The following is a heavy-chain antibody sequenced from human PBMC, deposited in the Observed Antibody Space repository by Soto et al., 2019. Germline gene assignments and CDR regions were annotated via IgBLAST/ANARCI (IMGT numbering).Heavy chain of an antibody. Sequence: EVQLVESGGGLIQPGGSLRLSCAVSGFTVSNNYMSWVRQAPGKGLEGVSVIYSGGYTAYGDSVKGRFTISRDNSRNTVYLQMNSLRGDDTALYYCVKNSGWFNTWGQGALVTVSS. CDR1: GFTVSNNY. J-gene: IGHJ5*02. D-gene: IGHD3-10*01. V-gene: IGHV3-53*01. CDR2: IYSGGYT. CDR3: VKNSGWFNT.